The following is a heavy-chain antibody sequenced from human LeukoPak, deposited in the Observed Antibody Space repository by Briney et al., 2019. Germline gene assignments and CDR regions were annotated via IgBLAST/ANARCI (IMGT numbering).Heavy chain of an antibody. V-gene: IGHV1-8*03. CDR3: ASHHSGWSNGGSFDY. J-gene: IGHJ4*02. CDR2: MNPNSGNT. Sequence: ASVKVSCKASGYTFTSYDINWVRQATGQGLEWMGWMNPNSGNTGYAQKFQGRVTITRNTSISTAYMELSSLRSEDTAVYYCASHHSGWSNGGSFDYWGQGTLVTVSS. D-gene: IGHD6-19*01. CDR1: GYTFTSYD.